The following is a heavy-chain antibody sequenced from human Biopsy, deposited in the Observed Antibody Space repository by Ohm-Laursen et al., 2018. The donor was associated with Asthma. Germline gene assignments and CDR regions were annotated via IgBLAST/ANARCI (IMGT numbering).Heavy chain of an antibody. CDR1: GFDFSDYT. CDR2: ISSLSRYK. J-gene: IGHJ4*01. CDR3: ARDFTIGSGSPFHF. D-gene: IGHD3-10*01. Sequence: SLRLSCSAPGFDFSDYTMNWVRQAPGKGLEWVSSISSLSRYKYYSDSLRGRVTISRDNAKSSLHLQMSSLRAEGTAVYFCARDFTIGSGSPFHFWGPGALVTVSS. V-gene: IGHV3-21*01.